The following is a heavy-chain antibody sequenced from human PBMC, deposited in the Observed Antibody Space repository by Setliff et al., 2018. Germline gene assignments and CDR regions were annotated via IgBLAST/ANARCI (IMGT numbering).Heavy chain of an antibody. V-gene: IGHV4-61*02. CDR3: ARRDGSIIYREFFDY. CDR1: GGSITSGSFY. J-gene: IGHJ4*02. CDR2: IHASGSP. D-gene: IGHD3-10*01. Sequence: SETLSLTCTVSGGSITSGSFYWSWIRQPAGKKLEWIGRIHASGSPDYNHSFKSRVTISRDTSTNQFSLKLGSVTAADTAVYYCARRDGSIIYREFFDYWGQGALVTVSS.